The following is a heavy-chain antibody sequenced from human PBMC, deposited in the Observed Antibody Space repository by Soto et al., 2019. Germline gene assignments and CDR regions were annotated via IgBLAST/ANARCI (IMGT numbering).Heavy chain of an antibody. CDR3: ASAAVTGTAGLDF. V-gene: IGHV1-2*02. CDR1: GYTFSGFY. Sequence: GASVKVSCKASGYTFSGFYMHWVRQAPGQGLEWMGWINPNSGGTKSAEKFQGRVTMTRDTSISMAYMELSRLTSDDTAVYYCASAAVTGTAGLDFWGQGTQVTVSS. J-gene: IGHJ4*02. CDR2: INPNSGGT. D-gene: IGHD6-19*01.